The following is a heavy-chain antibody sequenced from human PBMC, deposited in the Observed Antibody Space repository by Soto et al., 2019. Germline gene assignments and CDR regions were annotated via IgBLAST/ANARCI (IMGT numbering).Heavy chain of an antibody. CDR1: GITFSNYW. D-gene: IGHD3-3*01. CDR2: IKQDGSEK. J-gene: IGHJ3*02. CDR3: ARDQDDSSDAFDI. Sequence: EVHLVESRGGLVQPGGSLRLSCAASGITFSNYWMTWVRQAPGKGLEWVANIKQDGSEKYYVDSVKGRFTISRDNAKNSLYLQMNSLRAEDTAVYYCARDQDDSSDAFDIWGQGTMVTVSS. V-gene: IGHV3-7*01.